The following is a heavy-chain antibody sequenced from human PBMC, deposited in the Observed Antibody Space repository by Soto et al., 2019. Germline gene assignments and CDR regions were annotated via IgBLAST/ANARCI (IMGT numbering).Heavy chain of an antibody. CDR2: IIPIFGTA. Sequence: QVQLVQSGAEVKKPGSSVKVSCKASGGTFSSYAISWVRQAPGQGLEWMGGIIPIFGTANYAQKFQGRVTITADEPTSTAYMELSSLRSEDTAVYYCASNVADDLSSMIVVVTTSFYYYYGMDVWGQGTPVTGSS. J-gene: IGHJ6*02. V-gene: IGHV1-69*01. CDR3: ASNVADDLSSMIVVVTTSFYYYYGMDV. CDR1: GGTFSSYA. D-gene: IGHD3-22*01.